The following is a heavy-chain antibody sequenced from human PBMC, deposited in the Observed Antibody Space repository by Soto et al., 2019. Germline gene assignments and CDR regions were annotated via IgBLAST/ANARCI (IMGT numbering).Heavy chain of an antibody. D-gene: IGHD3-10*01. V-gene: IGHV1-24*01. CDR2: FDPEDGET. Sequence: ASVKVSGKVSGYTLTELSMHWVRQAPGKGLGWMGGFDPEDGETIYAQKFQGRVTMTEDTSTDTAYMELSSLRSEDTAVYYCATGFTMVRGVLDYWGQGTLVTVSS. J-gene: IGHJ4*02. CDR3: ATGFTMVRGVLDY. CDR1: GYTLTELS.